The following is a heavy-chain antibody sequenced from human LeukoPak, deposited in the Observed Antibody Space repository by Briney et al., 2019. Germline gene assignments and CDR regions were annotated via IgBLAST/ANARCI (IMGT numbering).Heavy chain of an antibody. V-gene: IGHV4-59*08. D-gene: IGHD2-15*01. CDR3: ARGYCRGGSCHFDY. Sequence: TSETLSLTCPVSGASISSYYWSWVRQPPGKGLEWIGFIYYSGSTSYNPSLQSGVTISRDTSKNQFSLRLSAVTAADTAVYYCARGYCRGGSCHFDYWGQGTLVTVSS. CDR1: GASISSYY. CDR2: IYYSGST. J-gene: IGHJ4*02.